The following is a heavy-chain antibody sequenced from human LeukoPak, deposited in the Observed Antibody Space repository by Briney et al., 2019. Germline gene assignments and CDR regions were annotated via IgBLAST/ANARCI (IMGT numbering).Heavy chain of an antibody. V-gene: IGHV6-1*01. D-gene: IGHD3-10*01. CDR1: GDSVSSNSAV. Sequence: SQTLLLTFAISGDSVSSNSAVWNWLRQSPSRGLEWLGRTYYRSKWNSHYAESVKGRLTINPDTSRNQFSLQLNSVTPEDSAVYYCARDGSASFFNLWGQGTLVTVSS. J-gene: IGHJ5*02. CDR3: ARDGSASFFNL. CDR2: TYYRSKWNS.